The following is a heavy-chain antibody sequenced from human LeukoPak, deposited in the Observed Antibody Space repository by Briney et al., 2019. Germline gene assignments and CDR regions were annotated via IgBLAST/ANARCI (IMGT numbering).Heavy chain of an antibody. CDR3: AGGGSYRTDPSAY. V-gene: IGHV4-34*01. D-gene: IGHD1-26*01. Sequence: ETLCLTCAVYGGSFSGYYWSWVRQLPGKGLEWIGEINHGGSANYNASLKSRGTISVDTSKNQFSLKLRSVTAADTAVYYYAGGGSYRTDPSAYWRQGTLDSLSS. J-gene: IGHJ4*02. CDR2: INHGGSA. CDR1: GGSFSGYY.